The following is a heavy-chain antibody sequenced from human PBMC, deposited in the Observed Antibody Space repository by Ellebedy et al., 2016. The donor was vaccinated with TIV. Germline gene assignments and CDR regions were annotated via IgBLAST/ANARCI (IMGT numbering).Heavy chain of an antibody. CDR2: INPSGGST. Sequence: AASVKVSCKASGYTFTSYYMHWVRQAPGQGLEWMGIINPSGGSTSYAQKFQGRVTMTRDTSTSTVYMELSSLRSEDTAVYYCARGGTMVRGVITFYYYYGMDVWGQGTTVTVSS. V-gene: IGHV1-46*01. CDR1: GYTFTSYY. D-gene: IGHD3-10*01. CDR3: ARGGTMVRGVITFYYYYGMDV. J-gene: IGHJ6*02.